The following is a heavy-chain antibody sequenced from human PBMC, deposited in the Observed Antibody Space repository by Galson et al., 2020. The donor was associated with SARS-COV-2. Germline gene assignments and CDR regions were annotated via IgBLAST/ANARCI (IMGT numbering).Heavy chain of an antibody. J-gene: IGHJ5*02. CDR3: ARSSTNWFDP. CDR2: IYYSGSS. CDR1: GGSISSSTFY. V-gene: IGHV4-39*01. Sequence: SETLSLTCTVSGGSISSSTFYWGWIRQPPGKGLEWIANIYYSGSSHYNPSLTSRVTISVDTSRNQFSLKLSSVTAADTAVYYCARSSTNWFDPWGQGILVTVSS. D-gene: IGHD6-6*01.